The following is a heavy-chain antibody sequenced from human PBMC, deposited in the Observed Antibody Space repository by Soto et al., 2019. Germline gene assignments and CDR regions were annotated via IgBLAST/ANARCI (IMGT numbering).Heavy chain of an antibody. V-gene: IGHV4-34*01. D-gene: IGHD1-26*01. CDR2: INHSGST. Sequence: QVQLQQWGAGLLKPSETLSLTCAVYGGSFSGYYWSWIRQPPGKGLEWIGEINHSGSTNYNPSLKGRVNXPXXXAXXQFSLKLSSVTAADTAVYYCARRLKWELPTGYFQHWGQGTLVTVSS. CDR1: GGSFSGYY. J-gene: IGHJ1*01. CDR3: ARRLKWELPTGYFQH.